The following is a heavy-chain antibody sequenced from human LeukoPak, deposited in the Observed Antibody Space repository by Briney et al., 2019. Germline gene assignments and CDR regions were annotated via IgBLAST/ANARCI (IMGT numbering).Heavy chain of an antibody. J-gene: IGHJ4*02. V-gene: IGHV3-23*01. CDR3: AKGRGTAVTSAANY. D-gene: IGHD4-17*01. Sequence: GGSLRLSCTASEFTVSNNYMTWVRQAPGKGLEWVSSISGSGDNTYYADSVKDRFSISRDNSKTTVSLQMNSLRAEDTAVYYCAKGRGTAVTSAANYWGQGTLVTVSS. CDR2: ISGSGDNT. CDR1: EFTVSNNY.